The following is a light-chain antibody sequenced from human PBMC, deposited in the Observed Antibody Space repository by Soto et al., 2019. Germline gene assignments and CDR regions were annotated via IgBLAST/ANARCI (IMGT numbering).Light chain of an antibody. V-gene: IGLV2-14*01. CDR3: CSHTTYSTRI. CDR1: SSDIGSYNY. J-gene: IGLJ1*01. CDR2: EVS. Sequence: QSVLTQPASVSGSPGQSIAISCPGTSSDIGSYNYVSWYQQHPGKAPKLIIHEVSNRPSGISDHFSGSKSGNTASLTISGLQADDEADYYCCSHTTYSTRIFGTGTKVTVL.